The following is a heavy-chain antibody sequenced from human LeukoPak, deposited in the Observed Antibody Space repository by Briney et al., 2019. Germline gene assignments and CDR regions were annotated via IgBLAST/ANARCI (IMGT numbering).Heavy chain of an antibody. CDR2: IYPRDGST. Sequence: ASVKVSCKASGYTFTSNYIHWVRQAPGQGLEWMGMIYPRDGSTSYAQKFQGRVTMTRSASINTAYMELTNLRSEDTAVYYCARAPRSWGFDYWGQGTLVTVSS. J-gene: IGHJ4*02. CDR1: GYTFTSNY. V-gene: IGHV1-46*01. CDR3: ARAPRSWGFDY. D-gene: IGHD7-27*01.